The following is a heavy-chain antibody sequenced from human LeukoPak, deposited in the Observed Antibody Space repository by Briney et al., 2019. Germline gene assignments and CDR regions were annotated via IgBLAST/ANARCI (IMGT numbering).Heavy chain of an antibody. Sequence: GGSLRLSCAASGFTFSSYAMSWVRQAPGKGLEWVGRIKSKTDGGTTDYAAPVKGRFTISRDDSKNTLYLQMNSLKTEDTAVYYCAKAPVTTCRGAFCYPFDYWGLGTLVTVSS. V-gene: IGHV3-15*01. J-gene: IGHJ4*02. D-gene: IGHD2-15*01. CDR3: AKAPVTTCRGAFCYPFDY. CDR1: GFTFSSYA. CDR2: IKSKTDGGTT.